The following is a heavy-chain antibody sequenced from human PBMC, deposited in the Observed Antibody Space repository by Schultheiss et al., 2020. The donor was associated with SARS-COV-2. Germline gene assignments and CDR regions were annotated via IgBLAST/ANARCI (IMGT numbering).Heavy chain of an antibody. CDR2: IYYSGST. D-gene: IGHD3-10*01. CDR3: ARLLWFGELSGYYYGMDV. Sequence: LRLSCTVSGGSISSGGYYWSWIRQHPGKGLEWIGYIYYSGSTYYNPSLKSRVTISVDTSKNQFSLKLSSVTAADTAVYYCARLLWFGELSGYYYGMDVWGQGTTVTVSS. J-gene: IGHJ6*02. V-gene: IGHV4-31*03. CDR1: GGSISSGGYY.